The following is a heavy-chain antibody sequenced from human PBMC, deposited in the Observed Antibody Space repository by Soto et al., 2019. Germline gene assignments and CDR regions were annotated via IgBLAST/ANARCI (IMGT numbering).Heavy chain of an antibody. Sequence: PSETPSLTCAVYGGSFSGYYWSWIRQPPGKGLEWIGEINHSGSTNYNPSLKSRVTISVDTSKNQFSLKLSSVTAADTAVYYCARDKAAAGTKTRARFDPWGQGTLVTVSS. J-gene: IGHJ5*02. CDR1: GGSFSGYY. CDR3: ARDKAAAGTKTRARFDP. CDR2: INHSGST. D-gene: IGHD6-13*01. V-gene: IGHV4-34*01.